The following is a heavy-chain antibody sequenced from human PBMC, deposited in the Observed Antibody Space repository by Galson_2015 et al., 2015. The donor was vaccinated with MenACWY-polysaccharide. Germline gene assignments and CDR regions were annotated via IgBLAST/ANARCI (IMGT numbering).Heavy chain of an antibody. V-gene: IGHV4-4*07. CDR2: IYTSGST. CDR3: ARSYLPAIFGVVTGGAFGY. D-gene: IGHD3-3*01. J-gene: IGHJ4*02. CDR1: GGSISSYY. Sequence: ETLSLTCAVSGGSISSYYWSWIRQPAGKGLEWIGRIYTSGSTNYNPSLKSRVTMSVDTSKNQFSLKLSSVTAADTAVYYCARSYLPAIFGVVTGGAFGYWGQGTLVTVSS.